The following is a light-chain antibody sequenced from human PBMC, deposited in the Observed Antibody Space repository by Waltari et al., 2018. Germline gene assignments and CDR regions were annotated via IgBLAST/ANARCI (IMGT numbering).Light chain of an antibody. CDR3: QSYDSSLSGSRV. Sequence: QSVLTQPPSVSGAPGQRVTISCTGRNSTIGARYDVHWYQPLPGTAPNLLIYGNNNRPSGVPDRFSGSKSGTSASLAITGLQAEDEADYYCQSYDSSLSGSRVFGTGTKVTVL. CDR1: NSTIGARYD. J-gene: IGLJ1*01. V-gene: IGLV1-40*01. CDR2: GNN.